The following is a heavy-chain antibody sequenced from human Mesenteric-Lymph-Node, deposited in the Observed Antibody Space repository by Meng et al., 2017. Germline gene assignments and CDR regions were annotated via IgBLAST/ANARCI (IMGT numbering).Heavy chain of an antibody. CDR3: ARDAYYYDSSGRTGDAFDI. J-gene: IGHJ3*02. D-gene: IGHD3-22*01. CDR1: GYTFTGYY. CDR2: INPNSGGT. Sequence: ASVKVSCKASGYTFTGYYLHWVRQAPGQGLEWMGWINPNSGGTNYAQKFQGRVSLTRDTSISTAYMELSSLRSDDTALYYCARDAYYYDSSGRTGDAFDIWGQGTMVTVSS. V-gene: IGHV1-2*02.